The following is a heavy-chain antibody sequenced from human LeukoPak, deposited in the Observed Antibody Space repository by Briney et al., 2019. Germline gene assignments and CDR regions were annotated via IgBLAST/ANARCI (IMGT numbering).Heavy chain of an antibody. J-gene: IGHJ4*02. V-gene: IGHV3-30*18. Sequence: PGGSLRLSCAASGFTFSSYGMHWVRQAPGKGLEWVAVISYDGSNKYYADSVKGRFTISRDNSKNTLYLQMNSLRAEDTAVYYCAKQGPEDCGGDCFDYWGQGTLVTVSS. CDR1: GFTFSSYG. CDR3: AKQGPEDCGGDCFDY. D-gene: IGHD2-21*01. CDR2: ISYDGSNK.